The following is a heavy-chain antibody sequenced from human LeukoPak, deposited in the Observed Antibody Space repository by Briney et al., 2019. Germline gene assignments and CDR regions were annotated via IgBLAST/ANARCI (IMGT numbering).Heavy chain of an antibody. V-gene: IGHV3-48*02. D-gene: IGHD4-17*01. J-gene: IGHJ4*02. CDR3: ARGQDYGFDY. CDR1: GFTFSYYS. CDR2: FSTRSSTI. Sequence: PGGSLRLSCAASGFTFSYYSMNWVRQAPGKGLEWVSYFSTRSSTISYADSVKGRFAISRDNAKNSLYLQMNSLRDEDTAVYYCARGQDYGFDYWGQGTLVIVSS.